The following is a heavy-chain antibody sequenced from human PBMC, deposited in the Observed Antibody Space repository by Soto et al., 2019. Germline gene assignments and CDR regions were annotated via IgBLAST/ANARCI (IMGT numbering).Heavy chain of an antibody. D-gene: IGHD5-12*01. CDR2: IYYSGST. J-gene: IGHJ4*02. CDR3: ASGSNHSGYDSYSDFFDY. V-gene: IGHV4-31*03. CDR1: GGSISSGGYY. Sequence: SETLSLTCTVSGGSISSGGYYWSWIRQHPGKGLEWIGYIYYSGSTYYNPSLKSRVTISVDTSKNQFSLKLSSVTAADTAVYYCASGSNHSGYDSYSDFFDYWGQGTLVTVSS.